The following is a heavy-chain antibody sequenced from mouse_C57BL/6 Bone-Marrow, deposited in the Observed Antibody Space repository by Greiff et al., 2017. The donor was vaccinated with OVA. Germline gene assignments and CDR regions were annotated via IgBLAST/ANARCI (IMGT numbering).Heavy chain of an antibody. D-gene: IGHD1-1*01. J-gene: IGHJ4*01. CDR1: GYTFTSYW. Sequence: QVQLQQPGAELVKPGASVKLSCKASGYTFTSYWITWVKQRPGQGLEWIGDIYPGSGSTNYNEKFKSKATLTVDTSSSTAYMQLSSLTSEDSAVYYGARRILRSYYAMDYWGQGTSVTVSS. CDR3: ARRILRSYYAMDY. CDR2: IYPGSGST. V-gene: IGHV1-55*01.